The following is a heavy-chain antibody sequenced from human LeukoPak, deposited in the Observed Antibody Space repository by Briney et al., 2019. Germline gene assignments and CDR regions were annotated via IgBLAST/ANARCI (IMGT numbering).Heavy chain of an antibody. V-gene: IGHV1-2*02. D-gene: IGHD3-3*01. CDR1: GYIFIDYY. CDR3: ARVNYDFWSGYSPFDY. J-gene: IGHJ4*02. CDR2: INPNSGGT. Sequence: ASVKDSCKASGYIFIDYYTHWVRQAPGQGLEWMGWINPNSGGTNYAQKFQGRVTMTRDTSISTAYMELSRLRSDDTAVYYCARVNYDFWSGYSPFDYWGQGTLVTVSS.